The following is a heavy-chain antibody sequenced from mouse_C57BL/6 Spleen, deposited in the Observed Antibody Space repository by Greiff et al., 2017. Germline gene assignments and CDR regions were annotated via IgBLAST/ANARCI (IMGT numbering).Heavy chain of an antibody. CDR3: TSGGVYYDYDGFAY. CDR2: IDPETGGT. Sequence: QVQLQQSGAELVRPGASVTLSCKASGYTFTDYEMHWVKQTPVHGLEWIGAIDPETGGTAYNQKFKGKAILTADKSSSTAYMELRSLTSEDSAVYYCTSGGVYYDYDGFAYWGQGTLVTVSA. J-gene: IGHJ3*01. V-gene: IGHV1-15*01. CDR1: GYTFTDYE. D-gene: IGHD2-4*01.